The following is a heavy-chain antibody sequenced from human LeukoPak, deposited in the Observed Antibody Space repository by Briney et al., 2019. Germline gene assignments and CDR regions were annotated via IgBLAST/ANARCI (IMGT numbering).Heavy chain of an antibody. Sequence: SETLSLTCTVSGYSISSGYYWGWIRQPPGKGLEWIGSIYQSGNTYYNPSLKSRVTISVETSKNQFSLKLSSVTAADTAVYYCARAYDYRGYFFYYYMDFWGKGTTVTVSS. CDR1: GYSISSGYY. J-gene: IGHJ6*03. V-gene: IGHV4-38-2*02. CDR2: IYQSGNT. D-gene: IGHD4-11*01. CDR3: ARAYDYRGYFFYYYMDF.